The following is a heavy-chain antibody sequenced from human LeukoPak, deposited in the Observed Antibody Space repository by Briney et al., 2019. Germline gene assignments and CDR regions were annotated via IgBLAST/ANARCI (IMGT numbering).Heavy chain of an antibody. CDR1: GFTFSDYS. CDR3: ARALGSSSDF. J-gene: IGHJ4*02. Sequence: PGGSLRLSCTASGFTFSDYSMSWVRQAPGKGLVWVSRINSDGSSTSYADSVKGRFTISRDNAKNTLYLQMNSLRGEDTAVYYCARALGSSSDFWGQGTLVTVSS. V-gene: IGHV3-74*01. D-gene: IGHD1-26*01. CDR2: INSDGSST.